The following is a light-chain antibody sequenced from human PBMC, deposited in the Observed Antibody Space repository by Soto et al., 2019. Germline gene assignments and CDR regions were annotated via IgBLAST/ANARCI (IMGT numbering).Light chain of an antibody. J-gene: IGKJ4*01. CDR3: QQRSNWPPALS. CDR1: QSVNNF. V-gene: IGKV3-11*01. Sequence: VLTQSPATLSLSPGDRATLSCRASQSVNNFLAWYQQKPGQTPRLLIYDASKRATGIPGRFVGSGSGTDFTLTISSPEPEDFAVYYCQQRSNWPPALSFGGGTKVDIK. CDR2: DAS.